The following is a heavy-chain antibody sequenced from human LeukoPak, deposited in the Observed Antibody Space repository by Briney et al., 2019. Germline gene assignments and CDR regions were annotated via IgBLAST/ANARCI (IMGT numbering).Heavy chain of an antibody. J-gene: IGHJ4*02. CDR1: GFTFSSYW. CDR2: ISSSGSTI. D-gene: IGHD6-13*01. CDR3: ARDDALRGIADY. Sequence: GGSLRLSCAASGFTFSSYWMSWVRQAPGKGLEWVSYISSSGSTIYYADSVKGRFTISRDNAKNSLYLQMNSLRAEDTAVYYCARDDALRGIADYWGQGTLVTVSS. V-gene: IGHV3-48*01.